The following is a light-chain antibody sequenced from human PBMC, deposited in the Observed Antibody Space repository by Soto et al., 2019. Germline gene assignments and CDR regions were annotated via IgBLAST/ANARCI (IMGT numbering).Light chain of an antibody. J-gene: IGKJ1*01. V-gene: IGKV1-5*03. CDR3: QHYNSCAEA. Sequence: DIQMTQSPSTLAGSVGERVTITCRPSKTISSWLAWYQQTRGKAPKLXIYKASTLKSGVPSRFTCSGSGTEFTRTLSSLQPDDVATYYCQHYNSCAEAFGQGTQVDIK. CDR2: KAS. CDR1: KTISSW.